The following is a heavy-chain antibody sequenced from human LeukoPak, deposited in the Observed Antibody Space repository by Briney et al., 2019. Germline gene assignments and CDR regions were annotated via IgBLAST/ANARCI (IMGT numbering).Heavy chain of an antibody. CDR1: GFTFSSYS. J-gene: IGHJ4*02. Sequence: GFLRLSCAASGFTFSSYSMNWVRQAPGKGLEWVSALSGGGGTTYYADSVKGRFTISRDNSKNTLYLRMNSLRAEDTAVYYCAKPFVGYFRGFDYWGQGTLVTVSS. CDR3: AKPFVGYFRGFDY. CDR2: LSGGGGTT. V-gene: IGHV3-23*01. D-gene: IGHD2-21*01.